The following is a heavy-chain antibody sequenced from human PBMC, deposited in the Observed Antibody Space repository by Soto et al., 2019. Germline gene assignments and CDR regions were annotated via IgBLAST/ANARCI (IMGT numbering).Heavy chain of an antibody. CDR1: GGSISSYC. V-gene: IGHV4-59*01. Sequence: SETLSLTCTVSGGSISSYCWSWIRQPPGKGLEWIGYIYYSGSTNYNPSLKSRVTISVDTSKNQFSLKLSSVTAADTAVYYCARGEGYDFWSGYFVGMDVWGQGTTVTVSS. J-gene: IGHJ6*02. CDR2: IYYSGST. CDR3: ARGEGYDFWSGYFVGMDV. D-gene: IGHD3-3*01.